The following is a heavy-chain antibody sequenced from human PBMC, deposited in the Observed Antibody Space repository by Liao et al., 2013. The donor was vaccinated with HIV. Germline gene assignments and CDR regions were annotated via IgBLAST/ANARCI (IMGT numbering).Heavy chain of an antibody. CDR2: VSGSGSI. Sequence: QVQLQESGPGLVKPSETLSLTCAVSDGAISSYYWNWIRQPAGKGLEWIGRVSGSGSINYNPSLQSRVTMSLDTARNQFSLSLNSVTAADTAVYYCARAPRGFLDPEGYFDLWGPGTLVTVSS. CDR3: ARAPRGFLDPEGYFDL. V-gene: IGHV4-4*07. D-gene: IGHD3-3*01. CDR1: DGAISSYY. J-gene: IGHJ2*01.